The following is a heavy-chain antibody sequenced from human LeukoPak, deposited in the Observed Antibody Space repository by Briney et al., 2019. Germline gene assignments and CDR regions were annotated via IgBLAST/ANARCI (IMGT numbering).Heavy chain of an antibody. D-gene: IGHD4-17*01. J-gene: IGHJ3*02. Sequence: GGSLRLFCAASGFSLSSYGMNWVRQAPGKGLEWVSAISGSGGSTYYADSVKGRFTISRDNSKNTLYLQMNSLRAEDTAVYYCVLYGDYESPDGFDIWGQGTMVTVSS. CDR3: VLYGDYESPDGFDI. V-gene: IGHV3-23*01. CDR1: GFSLSSYG. CDR2: ISGSGGST.